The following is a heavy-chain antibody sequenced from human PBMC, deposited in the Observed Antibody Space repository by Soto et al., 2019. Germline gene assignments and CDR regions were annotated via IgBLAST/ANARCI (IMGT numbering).Heavy chain of an antibody. CDR3: ARDQGVDYGDNYYYYYYMDV. CDR2: ISAYNGNT. CDR1: GYTFTSYG. Sequence: QVQLVQSGAEVKKPGASVKVSCKASGYTFTSYGISWVRQAPGQGLEWMGWISAYNGNTNYAQKLQGKVTMTTDTSTSTAYMELRSLRSDDTAVYYCARDQGVDYGDNYYYYYYMDVWGKGTTVTVSS. V-gene: IGHV1-18*01. J-gene: IGHJ6*03. D-gene: IGHD4-17*01.